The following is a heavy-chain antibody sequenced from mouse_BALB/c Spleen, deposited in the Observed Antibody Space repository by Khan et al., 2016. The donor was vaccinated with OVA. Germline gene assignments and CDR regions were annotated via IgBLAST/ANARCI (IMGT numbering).Heavy chain of an antibody. D-gene: IGHD2-3*01. CDR3: ARTGYYYFDD. J-gene: IGHJ2*01. V-gene: IGHV5-17*02. CDR1: GFTFSGFG. Sequence: EVELVESGGGLVQTGGSRKLSCAASGFTFSGFGMHWVRQASEKGLVWVAYISSGSSTIYYADTVKGRFTLSRDNPKNTLFLQMTSLRSEDTAMYYCARTGYYYFDDWGQGTTLTVSS. CDR2: ISSGSSTI.